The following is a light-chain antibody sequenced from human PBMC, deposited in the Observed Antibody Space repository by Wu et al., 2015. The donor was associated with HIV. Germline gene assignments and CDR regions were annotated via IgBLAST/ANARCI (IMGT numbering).Light chain of an antibody. CDR2: AAS. J-gene: IGKJ4*01. V-gene: IGKV1-39*01. CDR3: LQDYSYPLT. Sequence: DIQMTQSPSSLSASVGDRVTITCRASQSISSYLNWYQQIPGKAPKLLIYAASTLQSGVPSRFSGSGSGTDFTLTISSLQPEDFATYYCLQDYSYPLTFGGGTKVEIK. CDR1: QSISSY.